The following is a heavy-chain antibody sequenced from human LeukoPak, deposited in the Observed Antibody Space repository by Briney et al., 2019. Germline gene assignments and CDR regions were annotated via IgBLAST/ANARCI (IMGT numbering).Heavy chain of an antibody. D-gene: IGHD3-9*01. CDR2: IYHSGST. Sequence: SATLSLTCGVSGGPISSSNWWSWVRQPPGKGLEWIGEIYHSGSTNYNPSLKSRVTISVDKSKNQFSLKLSSVTAADTAVYYCARTLRRILGYFDWLLRNDAFDIWGQGTMVTVSS. CDR3: ARTLRRILGYFDWLLRNDAFDI. V-gene: IGHV4-4*02. J-gene: IGHJ3*02. CDR1: GGPISSSNW.